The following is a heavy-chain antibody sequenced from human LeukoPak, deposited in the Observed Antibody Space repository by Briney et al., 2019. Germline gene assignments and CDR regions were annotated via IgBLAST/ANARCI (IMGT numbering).Heavy chain of an antibody. J-gene: IGHJ3*02. V-gene: IGHV3-33*08. Sequence: GGSLRLSCAASGFTFSDSYMSWIRQAPGKGLEWVAVIWYDGSNKYYADSVKGRFTISRDNSKNTLYLQMNSLRAEDTAVYYCARAEGYYDSSGNDAFDIWGQGTMVTVSS. D-gene: IGHD3-22*01. CDR2: IWYDGSNK. CDR1: GFTFSDSY. CDR3: ARAEGYYDSSGNDAFDI.